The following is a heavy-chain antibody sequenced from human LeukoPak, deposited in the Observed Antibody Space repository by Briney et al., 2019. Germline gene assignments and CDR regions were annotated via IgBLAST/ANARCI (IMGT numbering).Heavy chain of an antibody. CDR1: GGSFSGYY. CDR3: ARAGDSSGYYYVFDY. D-gene: IGHD3-22*01. J-gene: IGHJ4*02. CDR2: INHSGST. V-gene: IGHV4-34*01. Sequence: SETLSLTCAVYGGSFSGYYWSWIRQPPGKGLEWIGEINHSGSTSYNPSLKSRVTISVDTSKNQFSLKLSSVTAADTAVYYCARAGDSSGYYYVFDYWGQGTLVTVSS.